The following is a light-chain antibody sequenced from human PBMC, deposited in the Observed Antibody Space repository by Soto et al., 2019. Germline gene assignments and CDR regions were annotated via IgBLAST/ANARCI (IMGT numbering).Light chain of an antibody. Sequence: IQMTQSPSFVSASVGDRVTITCGASQPISNWLAWYQQKPGKAPKLLIYVASALHSGVPSRFSGSGSGTEFTLTISSLQPEDFATYYCQQANSFPITFGQGTRLEIK. CDR1: QPISNW. CDR2: VAS. V-gene: IGKV1-12*01. CDR3: QQANSFPIT. J-gene: IGKJ5*01.